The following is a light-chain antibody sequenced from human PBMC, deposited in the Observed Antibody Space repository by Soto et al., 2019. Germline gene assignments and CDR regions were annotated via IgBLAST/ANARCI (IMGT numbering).Light chain of an antibody. J-gene: IGLJ3*02. CDR1: TGAVTSGYY. CDR2: STS. CDR3: LLYYGAAPV. Sequence: QAVVTQEPSLTVSPGGTVTLTCASSTGAVTSGYYPNWFQQKPGQAPRALIYSTSNKQSWTPARFSGSLLGGKAALTLSGVQPEDEAEYYCLLYYGAAPVSGGGTKLTVL. V-gene: IGLV7-43*01.